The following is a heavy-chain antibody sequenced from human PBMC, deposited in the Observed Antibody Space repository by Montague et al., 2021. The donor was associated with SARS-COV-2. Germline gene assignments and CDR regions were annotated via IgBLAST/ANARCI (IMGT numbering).Heavy chain of an antibody. J-gene: IGHJ4*02. CDR1: GGSISSYY. CDR2: IYYSGST. V-gene: IGHV4-59*01. Sequence: SETRSLTCTVAGGSISSYYWGWIRQPPGKGLEWIGYIYYSGSTNXXPSLKSRVTISVDTSKNQFSLKLSSVTAADTAVYYCARVFPRWLQFDPYFDYWGQGTLVTVSS. CDR3: ARVFPRWLQFDPYFDY. D-gene: IGHD5-24*01.